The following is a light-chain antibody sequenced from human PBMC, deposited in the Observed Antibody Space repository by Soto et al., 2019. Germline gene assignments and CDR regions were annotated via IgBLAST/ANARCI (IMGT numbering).Light chain of an antibody. V-gene: IGKV3-15*01. J-gene: IGKJ5*01. CDR2: GAS. CDR1: QSFSSN. Sequence: EILLTQSPATLSVSPGERATLSCRASQSFSSNLAWYQQKPGQAPRILIYGASTRATGIPARFSGSGSGTEFTLTISRLQPEDFAIYYCQQYNDWPRTFGQGTRLEIK. CDR3: QQYNDWPRT.